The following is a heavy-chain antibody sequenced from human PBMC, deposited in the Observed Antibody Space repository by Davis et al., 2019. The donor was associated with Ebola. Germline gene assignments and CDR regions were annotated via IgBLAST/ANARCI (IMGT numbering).Heavy chain of an antibody. CDR3: ATSNWFDP. CDR1: GGSMSEYY. V-gene: IGHV4-59*08. Sequence: SETLSLTCAISGGSMSEYYWAWIRQTPGKGLEWIGYIYDRGSADYNPSLRNRVTISVDTSKSQVSLSLTSVTAADTSVYYCATSNWFDPWGQGTLVTVSS. J-gene: IGHJ5*02. CDR2: IYDRGSA.